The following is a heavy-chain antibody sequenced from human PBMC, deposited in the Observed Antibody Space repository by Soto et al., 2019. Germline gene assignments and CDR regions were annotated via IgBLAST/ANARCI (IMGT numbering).Heavy chain of an antibody. CDR1: GFTFSSYA. J-gene: IGHJ4*02. Sequence: GGSLRLSCAASGFTFSSYAMSWVRQAPGKGLEWVSAISGSGGSTYYADSVKGRFTTSRDNSKNTLYLQMNSLRAEDTAVYYCAKSPPLWFGEDTDDYWGQGTLVTVSS. D-gene: IGHD3-10*01. CDR2: ISGSGGST. V-gene: IGHV3-23*01. CDR3: AKSPPLWFGEDTDDY.